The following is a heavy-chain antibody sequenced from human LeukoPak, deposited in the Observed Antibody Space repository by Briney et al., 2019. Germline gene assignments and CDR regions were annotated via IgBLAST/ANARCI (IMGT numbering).Heavy chain of an antibody. CDR1: GLTFKSFA. CDR3: AKDRSTYYYDSSGYYPDAFDI. CDR2: SSGNEDST. J-gene: IGHJ3*02. V-gene: IGHV3-23*01. D-gene: IGHD3-22*01. Sequence: GGSLRLSCAASGLTFKSFAMSWVRQVPGKGLEWVAVSSGNEDSTHYADSVRGRFVISTDNSKNTLFLQMNSLRAEDTAVYYCAKDRSTYYYDSSGYYPDAFDIWGQGTMVTVSS.